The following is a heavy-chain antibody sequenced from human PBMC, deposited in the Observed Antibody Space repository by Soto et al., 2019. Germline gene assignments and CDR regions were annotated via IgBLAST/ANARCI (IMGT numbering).Heavy chain of an antibody. CDR1: GYTFTTYA. CDR2: INTVNGDT. CDR3: ATWAQLGFDY. V-gene: IGHV1-3*04. J-gene: IGHJ4*02. Sequence: QVPLVQSGAEVKKPGAPVKVSCKTSGYTFTTYAIHWVRQAPGQRLEWMGWINTVNGDTKYPQKFQGRITITRDTSAATVYMELSSLTSEDTAVYYCATWAQLGFDYWGQGTLVTVSS. D-gene: IGHD1-1*01.